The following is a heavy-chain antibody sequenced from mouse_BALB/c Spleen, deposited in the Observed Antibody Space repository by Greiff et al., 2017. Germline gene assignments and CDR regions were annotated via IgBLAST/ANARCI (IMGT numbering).Heavy chain of an antibody. Sequence: EVQLQESGAELVKPGASVKLSCTASGFNIKDTYMHWVKQRPEQGLEWIGRIDPANGNTKYDPKFQGKATITADTSSNTAYLQLSSLTSEDTAVYYCAAYGNYAMDYWGQGTSVTVSS. V-gene: IGHV14-3*02. D-gene: IGHD2-1*01. J-gene: IGHJ4*01. CDR3: AAYGNYAMDY. CDR1: GFNIKDTY. CDR2: IDPANGNT.